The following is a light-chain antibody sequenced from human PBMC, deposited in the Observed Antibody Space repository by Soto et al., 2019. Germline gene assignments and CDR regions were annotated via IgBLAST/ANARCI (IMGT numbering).Light chain of an antibody. Sequence: DIQMTQSPSSLSASVGDRVTITCRPSRGVKRYLDWFQHKPGKAPKLLIYAASTLQSGVPTRFSGSGSGTDFTLTISGLQRDDFATYYCQQSYSTPRTFGQGTTLEIK. V-gene: IGKV1-39*01. CDR3: QQSYSTPRT. CDR2: AAS. CDR1: RGVKRY. J-gene: IGKJ2*01.